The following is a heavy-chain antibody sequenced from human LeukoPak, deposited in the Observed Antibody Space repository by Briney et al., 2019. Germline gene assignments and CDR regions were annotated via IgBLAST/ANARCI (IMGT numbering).Heavy chain of an antibody. J-gene: IGHJ4*02. CDR3: ARGYRGTAAFGS. CDR1: GGSFSGYY. V-gene: IGHV4-34*01. CDR2: INHSGST. D-gene: IGHD6-13*01. Sequence: PSETLSLTCAVYGGSFSGYYWSWIRQPPGKGLEWMGEINHSGSTNYNPSPKSRVTISVDTTKNQFSLMRRSIAAADTAVYYCARGYRGTAAFGSWGQGTLVTVSS.